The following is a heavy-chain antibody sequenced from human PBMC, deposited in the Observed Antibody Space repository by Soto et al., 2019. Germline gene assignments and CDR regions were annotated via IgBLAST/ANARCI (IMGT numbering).Heavy chain of an antibody. CDR1: GFMFDDYA. V-gene: IGHV3-9*01. J-gene: IGHJ4*03. Sequence: EVQLVESGGGLVQPGGSLRLSCAASGFMFDDYAMHWVRQAPGKGLEWVSGISWNGGTISYADAVKGRFTISRDNAKNSLYLQMNNLRAEDSALYYCVKDIVEMATYVFDFWGQGTMVTVSS. CDR3: VKDIVEMATYVFDF. CDR2: ISWNGGTI. D-gene: IGHD2-15*01.